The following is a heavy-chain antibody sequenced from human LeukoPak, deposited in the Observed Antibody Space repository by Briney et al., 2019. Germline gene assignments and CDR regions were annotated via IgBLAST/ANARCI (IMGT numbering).Heavy chain of an antibody. D-gene: IGHD1-26*01. CDR3: ARGGRNFDY. J-gene: IGHJ4*02. CDR2: ISNSGTT. V-gene: IGHV4-59*01. Sequence: SETLSLTCTVSNDSINDSYWTWIRQPPGKRLEWIGYISNSGTTKYNPSLKSRVTISVDTSNNQISLRLRSVTAADTAVYFCARGGRNFDYWGQGTLVTVSS. CDR1: NDSINDSY.